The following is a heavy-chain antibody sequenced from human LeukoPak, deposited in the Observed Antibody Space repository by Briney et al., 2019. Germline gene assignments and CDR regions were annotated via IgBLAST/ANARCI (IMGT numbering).Heavy chain of an antibody. D-gene: IGHD2-8*02. Sequence: GGSLRLSCAASGFTLRNYGMHWVRQAPGKGLEWMAFIRYDGGNIHYADSVKGRFTISRDNSKNTLFMQMNSLRAEDTAVYYCAKDLWWGAYDVRGQGIMVTVSS. V-gene: IGHV3-30*02. CDR3: AKDLWWGAYDV. J-gene: IGHJ3*01. CDR1: GFTLRNYG. CDR2: IRYDGGNI.